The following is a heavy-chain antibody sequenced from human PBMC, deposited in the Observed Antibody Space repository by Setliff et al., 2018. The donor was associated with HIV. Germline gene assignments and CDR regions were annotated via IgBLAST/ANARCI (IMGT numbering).Heavy chain of an antibody. V-gene: IGHV3-53*01. CDR2: IYSDGSS. J-gene: IGHJ4*02. CDR1: GFTVSRFY. CDR3: ARDSPLSHFDY. Sequence: GGSLRLSCAASGFTVSRFYMGWVRQAPGKGLEWVSVIYSDGSSYYADSVRGRFTISRDNYKNTLYLQMNSLRPEDTAVYYCARDSPLSHFDYWGQGILVTVSS.